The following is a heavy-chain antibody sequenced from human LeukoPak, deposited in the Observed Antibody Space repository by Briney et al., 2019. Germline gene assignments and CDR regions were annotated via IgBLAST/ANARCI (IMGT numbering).Heavy chain of an antibody. Sequence: ASVKVSCKASGYTFSSYGISWVRQAPGQGLEGMGWISAYNGNTNYAQKLQGRVTMTTDTSTSTAYMELRSLRSDDTAVYYCARDRGLGWELPSLLDYWGQGTLVTVSS. CDR3: ARDRGLGWELPSLLDY. J-gene: IGHJ4*02. CDR1: GYTFSSYG. CDR2: ISAYNGNT. V-gene: IGHV1-18*01. D-gene: IGHD1-26*01.